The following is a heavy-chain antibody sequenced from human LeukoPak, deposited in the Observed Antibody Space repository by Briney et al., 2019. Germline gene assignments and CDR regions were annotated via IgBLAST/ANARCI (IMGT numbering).Heavy chain of an antibody. Sequence: PEGSLRLSCAASAFIFSSYAMHWVRQAPGKGLEWEAIISYDGSDKYYADSVKGRFTISRDNSKNTLYLQMNSLRAEDTAVYYCAKLLGYCSSTSCYGAIDYWGQGTLVTVSS. CDR1: AFIFSSYA. V-gene: IGHV3-30-3*02. D-gene: IGHD2-2*01. CDR2: ISYDGSDK. CDR3: AKLLGYCSSTSCYGAIDY. J-gene: IGHJ4*02.